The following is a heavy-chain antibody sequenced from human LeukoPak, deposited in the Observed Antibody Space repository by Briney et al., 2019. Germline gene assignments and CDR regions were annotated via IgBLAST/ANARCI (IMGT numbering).Heavy chain of an antibody. Sequence: PGGSLRLSCAASGFTFSSNYMSWVRQAPGKGLEWVSVIYSGGSTYYADSVKGRFTISRDNSKNTLYLQMNSLRAEDTAVYYCARDSYYGSGNFDYWGQGTLVTVSS. V-gene: IGHV3-53*01. J-gene: IGHJ4*02. CDR2: IYSGGST. D-gene: IGHD3-10*01. CDR3: ARDSYYGSGNFDY. CDR1: GFTFSSNY.